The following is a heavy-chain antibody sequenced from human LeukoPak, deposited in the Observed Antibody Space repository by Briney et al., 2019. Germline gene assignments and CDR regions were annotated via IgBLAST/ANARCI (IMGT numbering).Heavy chain of an antibody. CDR1: GGTFSSYA. V-gene: IGHV1-69*13. J-gene: IGHJ4*02. Sequence: ASVKVSCKASGGTFSSYAISWVRQAPGQGLEWMGGIIPIFGTANYAQKFQGRVTITADESTSTAYMELSSLRSEDTAMYYCARGRYSGTTYYFDYWGQGTLVTVSS. D-gene: IGHD5-12*01. CDR3: ARGRYSGTTYYFDY. CDR2: IIPIFGTA.